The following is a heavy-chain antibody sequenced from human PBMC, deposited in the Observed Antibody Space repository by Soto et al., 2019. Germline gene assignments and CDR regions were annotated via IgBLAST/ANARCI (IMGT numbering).Heavy chain of an antibody. D-gene: IGHD3-16*01. J-gene: IGHJ3*02. CDR2: TRNKANSYTT. Sequence: GGSLRLSCAASGFTFSDHYMDWVRQAPGKGLEWVGRTRNKANSYTTEYAASVKGRFTISRDDSKNSLYLQMNSLKTEDTAVYYCARESQLWAFDIWGQGTMVTVSS. CDR3: ARESQLWAFDI. V-gene: IGHV3-72*01. CDR1: GFTFSDHY.